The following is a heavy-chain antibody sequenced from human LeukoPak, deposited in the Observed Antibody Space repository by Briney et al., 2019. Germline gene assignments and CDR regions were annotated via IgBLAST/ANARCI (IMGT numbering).Heavy chain of an antibody. CDR1: GGSISSGSYY. CDR3: ARDPAPGRYYFDY. CDR2: IYYSGST. Sequence: PSETLSLTCAVSGGSISSGSYYWSWIRQPPGKGLEWIGYIYYSGSTNYNPSLKSRVTISVDTSKNQFSLKLSSVTAADTAVYYCARDPAPGRYYFDYWGQGTLVTVSS. V-gene: IGHV4-61*01. J-gene: IGHJ4*02.